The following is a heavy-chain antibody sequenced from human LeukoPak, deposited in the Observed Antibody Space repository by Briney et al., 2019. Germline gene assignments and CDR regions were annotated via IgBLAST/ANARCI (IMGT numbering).Heavy chain of an antibody. V-gene: IGHV3-33*01. J-gene: IGHJ6*02. CDR2: IWYDGSNK. CDR1: GFTFSSYG. Sequence: GRSLRLSCAASGFTFSSYGMHWVRQAPGKGLEWVAVIWYDGSNKYYADSVKGRLTISRDNSKNTLYLQMNSLRAEDTAVYYCARGYCSSTSCYREHYYYYGMDVWGQGTTVTVSS. D-gene: IGHD2-2*02. CDR3: ARGYCSSTSCYREHYYYYGMDV.